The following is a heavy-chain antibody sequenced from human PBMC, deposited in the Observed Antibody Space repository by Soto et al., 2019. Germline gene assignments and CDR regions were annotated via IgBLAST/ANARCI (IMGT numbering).Heavy chain of an antibody. Sequence: GASVKVSCKASGYTFTTYPMHWVRQAPGHRLEWMGWSNAGNGYTQYSQDFQGRVTITRDTSASTAYMELSSLRSEDMAVYYCARDGGSGMDVWGQGTTVTVSS. CDR1: GYTFTTYP. CDR2: SNAGNGYT. D-gene: IGHD3-16*01. V-gene: IGHV1-3*02. J-gene: IGHJ6*02. CDR3: ARDGGSGMDV.